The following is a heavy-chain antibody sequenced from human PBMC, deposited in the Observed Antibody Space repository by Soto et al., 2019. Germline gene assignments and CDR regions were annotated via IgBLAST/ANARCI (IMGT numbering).Heavy chain of an antibody. D-gene: IGHD6-19*01. CDR2: IFQSGST. V-gene: IGHV4-4*02. CDR1: GGTIRSPDW. Sequence: SETLSLTCGVSGGTIRSPDWWTWVRQPLGKGLEWIGEIFQSGSTNYTPSLESRVTISVDKSKNQFSLTLTSVTAADTAVYFCARGRGRYSSGWSWFDPRGHGILVTVSS. J-gene: IGHJ5*02. CDR3: ARGRGRYSSGWSWFDP.